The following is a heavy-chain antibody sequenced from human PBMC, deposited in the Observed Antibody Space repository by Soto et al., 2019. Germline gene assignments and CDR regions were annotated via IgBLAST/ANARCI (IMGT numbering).Heavy chain of an antibody. Sequence: EVQLLESGGGLEQPGGSPRLSCVASGFTFSNYAMNWIRQAPGKGREWVSRISGSDDRTFFADSVKGSFTISRDNSKDTVFLQMNNLRGADTALYYCTKGRRGIDTFFHSWGQGTLVSVSS. J-gene: IGHJ4*02. V-gene: IGHV3-23*01. CDR3: TKGRRGIDTFFHS. CDR1: GFTFSNYA. D-gene: IGHD3-16*01. CDR2: ISGSDDRT.